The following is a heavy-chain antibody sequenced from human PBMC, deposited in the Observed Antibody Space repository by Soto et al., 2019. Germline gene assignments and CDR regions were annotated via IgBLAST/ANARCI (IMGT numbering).Heavy chain of an antibody. J-gene: IGHJ4*02. CDR3: ARDLQLAPGY. CDR2: ISGSSVYI. D-gene: IGHD6-6*01. CDR1: GFSFSSYS. V-gene: IGHV3-21*01. Sequence: LRLSCAASGFSFSSYSMNWVRQAPGKGLEWVSSISGSSVYIYYADSVKGRFTMSRDNAKNSVYLQMNSLRAEDTAVYYCARDLQLAPGYWGQGTLVTVSS.